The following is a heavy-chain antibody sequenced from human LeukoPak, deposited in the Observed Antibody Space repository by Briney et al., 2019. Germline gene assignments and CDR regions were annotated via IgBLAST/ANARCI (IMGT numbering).Heavy chain of an antibody. J-gene: IGHJ4*02. CDR3: ARDCGYQCLFDY. Sequence: ASVKVSCKASGYTFTSYGISWVRQAPGHGLERMGWISAYNGNTNYAQKFQGRVTMTTDTSTSTAYMELRSLRSDDAAVYYCARDCGYQCLFDYWGQGTLVTVSS. CDR2: ISAYNGNT. V-gene: IGHV1-18*01. CDR1: GYTFTSYG. D-gene: IGHD5-12*01.